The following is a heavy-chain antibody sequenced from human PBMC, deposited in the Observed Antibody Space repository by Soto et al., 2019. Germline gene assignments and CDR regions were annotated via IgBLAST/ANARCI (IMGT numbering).Heavy chain of an antibody. D-gene: IGHD3-10*01. V-gene: IGHV4-31*03. J-gene: IGHJ4*02. CDR1: GGSINSGGYY. Sequence: QVQLQESGPGLVKPSQTLSLTCTVSGGSINSGGYYWSWIRQHPGKGLEWIGYIYNSGSTYYNPPLKSRVTISVDTSNNQFSLKLSSVTAADTAVYCCARGITMVRGVIHTPYFDYWGQGTLVTVSS. CDR2: IYNSGST. CDR3: ARGITMVRGVIHTPYFDY.